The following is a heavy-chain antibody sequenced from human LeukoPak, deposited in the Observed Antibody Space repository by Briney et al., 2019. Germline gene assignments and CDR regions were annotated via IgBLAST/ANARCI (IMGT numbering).Heavy chain of an antibody. CDR1: GGSISSYY. CDR3: ARDTRLGSSGWYYFDY. CDR2: IYTSGST. Sequence: SETLSLTCTVSGGSISSYYRSWIRQPAGKGLEWIGRIYTSGSTNYNPSLKSRVTMSVDTSKNQFSLKLSSVTAADTAVYYCARDTRLGSSGWYYFDYWGQGTLVTASS. D-gene: IGHD6-19*01. V-gene: IGHV4-4*07. J-gene: IGHJ4*02.